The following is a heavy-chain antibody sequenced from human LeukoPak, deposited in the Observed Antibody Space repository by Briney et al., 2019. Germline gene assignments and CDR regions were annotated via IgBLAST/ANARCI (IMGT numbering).Heavy chain of an antibody. CDR2: ISYDGSNK. CDR3: ANWGLAFDY. V-gene: IGHV3-30*18. J-gene: IGHJ4*02. D-gene: IGHD3/OR15-3a*01. Sequence: RRSLRLSCAASGFTFSSYGMHWVRQAPGKGLEWVAVISYDGSNKYYADSVKGRFTISRDNSKNTLYLQMNSLRAEDTAVYYCANWGLAFDYWGQGTLVTVSS. CDR1: GFTFSSYG.